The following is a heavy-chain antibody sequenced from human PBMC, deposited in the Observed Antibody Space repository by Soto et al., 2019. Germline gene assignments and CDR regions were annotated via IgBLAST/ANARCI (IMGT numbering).Heavy chain of an antibody. Sequence: EVQLVQSGAEVKKPGESLKISCKGSEYIFANYWIGWVRQMPGKGLEWMGIIYPGDSDTRYSPSFQGQVTISADKSISTAYLQWSSLKASDTAMYYCARPVHTAMVRDAFDIWGQGTMITVSS. CDR1: EYIFANYW. V-gene: IGHV5-51*01. CDR2: IYPGDSDT. J-gene: IGHJ3*02. CDR3: ARPVHTAMVRDAFDI. D-gene: IGHD5-18*01.